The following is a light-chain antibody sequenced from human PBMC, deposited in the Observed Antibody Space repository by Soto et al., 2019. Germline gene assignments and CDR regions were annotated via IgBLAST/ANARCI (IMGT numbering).Light chain of an antibody. CDR1: QSILYSSNNNNY. J-gene: IGKJ2*01. V-gene: IGKV4-1*01. Sequence: DIVMTQSPDSLAVSLGERATINCKSSQSILYSSNNNNYLAWYQQKPGQPPRLLIYWASTREFGVPDRFSGSGSGTDFTLTISSLQAEDVAVYYCQQFYSTPYTFGRGTKLEIK. CDR2: WAS. CDR3: QQFYSTPYT.